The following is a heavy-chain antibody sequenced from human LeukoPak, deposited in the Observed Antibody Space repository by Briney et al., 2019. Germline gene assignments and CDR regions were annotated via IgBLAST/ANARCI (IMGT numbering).Heavy chain of an antibody. CDR1: GFTFTSYS. J-gene: IGHJ4*02. Sequence: GGSLRLSCAASGFTFTSYSMNWVRQAPGKGLEWVSYISSSSTIIYYADSVKGRFTISRDNAKNSLYLQMNSLRAEDTAVYYCARTSGSYYGYFDYWGQGTLVTVSS. CDR3: ARTSGSYYGYFDY. CDR2: ISSSSTII. V-gene: IGHV3-48*01. D-gene: IGHD1-26*01.